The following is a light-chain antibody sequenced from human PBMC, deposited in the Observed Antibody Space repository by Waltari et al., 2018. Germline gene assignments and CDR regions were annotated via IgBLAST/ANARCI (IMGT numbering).Light chain of an antibody. CDR2: WAS. CDR1: QTLLYSANKKDY. J-gene: IGKJ2*01. CDR3: QQYYGVPYT. V-gene: IGKV4-1*01. Sequence: DFVMTQSPDSLAVSLGERATINCKSSQTLLYSANKKDYLAWYQQKRGQPPQLTIPWASVRQSGVPDRFSGSGSGTDFTLTISSLQAEDVAVYYCQQYYGVPYTFGQGTKLEI.